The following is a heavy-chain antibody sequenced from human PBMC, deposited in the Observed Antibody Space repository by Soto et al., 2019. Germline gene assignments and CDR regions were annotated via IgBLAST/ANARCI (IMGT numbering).Heavy chain of an antibody. CDR3: VKSNMEPDILMCPLHY. CDR2: IYYDGNT. D-gene: IGHD3-9*01. CDR1: GDSISSNSDY. V-gene: IGHV4-39*01. Sequence: LEMLCVRWSVFGDSISSNSDYWVWIRQPPGKGLESIANIYYDGNTYYNPSLKSRVTISLDTSKNQFSLRLNSVTAADTAVYFCVKSNMEPDILMCPLHYCGLGTLIT. J-gene: IGHJ4*02.